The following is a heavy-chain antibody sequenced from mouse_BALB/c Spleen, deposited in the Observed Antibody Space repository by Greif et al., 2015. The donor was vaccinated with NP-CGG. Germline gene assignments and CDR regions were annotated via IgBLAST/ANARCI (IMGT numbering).Heavy chain of an antibody. CDR3: ARREPYYFDY. CDR2: INPYNDDT. CDR1: GYTFISYV. J-gene: IGHJ2*01. Sequence: VQLKQSGPELVKPGASVKMSCKASGYTFISYVIHWVKQKPGQGLEWIGYINPYNDDTKCNEKFQGKATLTSDKSSSTAYMELSSLTSEDSAVYYCARREPYYFDYWGQGTTLTVSS. V-gene: IGHV1-14*01.